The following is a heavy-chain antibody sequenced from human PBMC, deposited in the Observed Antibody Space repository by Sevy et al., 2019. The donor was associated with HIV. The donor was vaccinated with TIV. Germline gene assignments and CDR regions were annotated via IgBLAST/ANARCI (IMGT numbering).Heavy chain of an antibody. J-gene: IGHJ4*02. Sequence: GGSLRLSCAASGFTVSSDYMTWVRQAPGKGLEWVSVFFSGGTTYYADSVKGRFTISRDNSKNTIYLQMNSLRAEDTAVYYCARGKGGYGYGLNYWGQGTLVTVSS. CDR3: ARGKGGYGYGLNY. CDR1: GFTVSSDY. V-gene: IGHV3-66*01. D-gene: IGHD5-18*01. CDR2: FFSGGTT.